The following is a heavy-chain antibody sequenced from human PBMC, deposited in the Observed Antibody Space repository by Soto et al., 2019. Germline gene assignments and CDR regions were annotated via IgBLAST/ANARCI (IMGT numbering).Heavy chain of an antibody. J-gene: IGHJ5*02. Sequence: GGPLRLSCAASGFTFSSYAMSWVRQAPGKGLEWVSAISGSAGSTYYAASVKGRFTISRDNSKNTLYLQMNSLRADDTALYYCAKDPFYGFDTSGYHWLDPWGQGTLVTVSS. CDR2: ISGSAGST. D-gene: IGHD3-22*01. CDR3: AKDPFYGFDTSGYHWLDP. CDR1: GFTFSSYA. V-gene: IGHV3-23*01.